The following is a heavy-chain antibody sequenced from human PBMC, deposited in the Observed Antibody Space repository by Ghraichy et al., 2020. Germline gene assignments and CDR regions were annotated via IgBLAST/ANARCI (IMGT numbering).Heavy chain of an antibody. CDR3: ARRTIAGPIRMLDY. CDR2: ISSGGTTV. D-gene: IGHD1-26*01. J-gene: IGHJ4*02. V-gene: IGHV3-11*01. CDR1: GFSFSDYY. Sequence: GGSLRLSCAASGFSFSDYYMTWIRQAPGKGLEWVSHISSGGTTVYYADSVKGRFTISRDNAKNSLYLQMNSLRAEDTAVYYCARRTIAGPIRMLDYWGQGTLVTVSS.